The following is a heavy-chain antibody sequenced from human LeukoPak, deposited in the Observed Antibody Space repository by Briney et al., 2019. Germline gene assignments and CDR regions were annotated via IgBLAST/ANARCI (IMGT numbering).Heavy chain of an antibody. CDR1: GFTVRNYY. J-gene: IGHJ4*02. V-gene: IGHV3-53*01. Sequence: GGSLRLSCAASGFTVRNYYMSWVRQAPGKGLEWVSIIYSGGSTYYAKSVKGRFTISRDNSKNTLYLQRNSLRAEDTAVYYCARDIRGHYDAYFDYWGQGTLVTVSS. CDR2: IYSGGST. D-gene: IGHD3-3*01. CDR3: ARDIRGHYDAYFDY.